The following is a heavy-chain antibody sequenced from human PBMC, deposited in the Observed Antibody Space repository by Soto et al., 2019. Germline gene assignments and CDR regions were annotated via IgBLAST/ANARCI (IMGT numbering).Heavy chain of an antibody. V-gene: IGHV3-33*01. CDR3: ARDRAAGIHYYYGMDV. CDR1: GFTFSSYG. CDR2: IWYDGSNK. D-gene: IGHD6-13*01. Sequence: QVQLVESGGGVVQPGRSLRLSCAASGFTFSSYGMHWVRQAPGKGLEWVAVIWYDGSNKYYADSVKGRFTISRDNSKNXLYLQMNSLRAADTAVYYCARDRAAGIHYYYGMDVWGQGTTVTVSS. J-gene: IGHJ6*02.